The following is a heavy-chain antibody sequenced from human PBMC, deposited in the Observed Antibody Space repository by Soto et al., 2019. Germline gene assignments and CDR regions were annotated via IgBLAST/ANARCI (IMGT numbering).Heavy chain of an antibody. V-gene: IGHV1-18*01. J-gene: IGHJ4*02. CDR2: ISAYNGNT. Sequence: ASVKVSCKASGYTFTSYGISWVRQAPGQGLEWMGWISAYNGNTNYAQKLQGRVTMTTDTSTSTAYMELRSLRSDDTAVYYCARSIRVAGESSYFDYWGQGTLVTVSS. CDR1: GYTFTSYG. CDR3: ARSIRVAGESSYFDY. D-gene: IGHD3-16*02.